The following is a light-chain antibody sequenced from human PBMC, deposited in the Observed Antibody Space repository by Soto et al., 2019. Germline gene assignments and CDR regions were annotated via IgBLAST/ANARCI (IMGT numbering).Light chain of an antibody. J-gene: IGKJ5*01. CDR1: QSVSSR. CDR2: GAS. V-gene: IGKV3-15*01. Sequence: EIVMTQSPATLSVSLGERATLSCRASQSVSSRLAWYQQKPGQAPRLLIYGASTRATVIPARFSGSGSGTDFTLTISRLEPEDFAVYYCQQYGSSSTFGQGTRLEI. CDR3: QQYGSSST.